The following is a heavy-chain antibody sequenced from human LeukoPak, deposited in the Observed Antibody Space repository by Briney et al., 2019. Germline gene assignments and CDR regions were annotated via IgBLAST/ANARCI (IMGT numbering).Heavy chain of an antibody. CDR2: ISAYNGNT. D-gene: IGHD2-2*02. CDR1: GYTSTSYG. J-gene: IGHJ3*02. V-gene: IGHV1-18*04. CDR3: ARLHYRRSTSCYTTGAFDI. Sequence: GASVQVSCKASGYTSTSYGISWVRQAPGQGREWMGWISAYNGNTNYAQKLQGRVTMTTDTSTSTAYMELRSLRSDDTAVYYCARLHYRRSTSCYTTGAFDIWGQGTMVTVSS.